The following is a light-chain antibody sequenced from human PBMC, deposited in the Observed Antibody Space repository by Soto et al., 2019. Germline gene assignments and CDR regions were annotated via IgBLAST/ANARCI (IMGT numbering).Light chain of an antibody. Sequence: QSVLTQPTSVSAAPGQKVTISCSGSSSNIGNNYVSWYQQLPGTAPKLLIYENNKRPSGIPDRFSGSKSGTSATLGITGLQTGDEAVYYCGTWDSSLSSLVFGTGTKLTVL. CDR1: SSNIGNNY. CDR2: ENN. V-gene: IGLV1-51*02. CDR3: GTWDSSLSSLV. J-gene: IGLJ1*01.